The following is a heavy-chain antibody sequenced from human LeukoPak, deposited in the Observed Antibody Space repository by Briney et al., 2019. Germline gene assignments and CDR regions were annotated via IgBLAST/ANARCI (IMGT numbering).Heavy chain of an antibody. V-gene: IGHV4-61*02. J-gene: IGHJ4*02. CDR2: VHSSGDI. D-gene: IGHD3-16*01. Sequence: KSSETLSLTCSVSGVSITSGSYYWGWIRQSAGKGLEWIGRVHSSGDIYHNAAFRSRAAVSGDASKNQFSLQLNSVTAADTAVYYYARGVSPKDAVFFDYWGQGALITVSS. CDR3: ARGVSPKDAVFFDY. CDR1: GVSITSGSYY.